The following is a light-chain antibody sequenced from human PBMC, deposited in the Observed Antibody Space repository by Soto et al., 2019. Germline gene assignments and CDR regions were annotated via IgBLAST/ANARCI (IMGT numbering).Light chain of an antibody. CDR2: AAS. CDR3: QQLNSYPL. CDR1: QGISSY. Sequence: QMTKSPATLSASVGNRVTITFRASQGISSYLAWYQQKPGKAPKLLIYAASTLQSGVPSRFSGSGSGTEFTLTISSLQPEDFATYYCQQLNSYPLFGGGTKVDIK. V-gene: IGKV1-9*01. J-gene: IGKJ4*02.